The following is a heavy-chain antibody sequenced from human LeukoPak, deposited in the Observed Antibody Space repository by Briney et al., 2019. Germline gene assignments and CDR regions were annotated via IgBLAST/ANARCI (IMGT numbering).Heavy chain of an antibody. D-gene: IGHD3-22*01. CDR3: AQADSPGYFDFQH. CDR2: TYYRSEGYN. J-gene: IGHJ1*01. V-gene: IGHV6-1*01. CDR1: GDSVSSNSAA. Sequence: SQTLSLTCAISGDSVSSNSAAWNWIGQSPSRGLERLGNTYYRSEGYNDYAVSVKTRININPDTSKNQFSLQLNAVTPEDTAVYYCAQADSPGYFDFQHWGQGTLVTVSS.